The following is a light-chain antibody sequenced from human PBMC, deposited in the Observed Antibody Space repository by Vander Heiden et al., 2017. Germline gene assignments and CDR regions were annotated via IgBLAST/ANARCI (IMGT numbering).Light chain of an antibody. V-gene: IGKV1-8*01. Sequence: ALRITQSPSSLSATTGYRVTITYRASQGISSYLAWYQQKPGKAPKLLIYAASTLQSGVPSRFSGSGSGTDFTLTISCLQSEDFATYYCQQYYSYPRTFGQGTKVEIK. CDR2: AAS. J-gene: IGKJ1*01. CDR3: QQYYSYPRT. CDR1: QGISSY.